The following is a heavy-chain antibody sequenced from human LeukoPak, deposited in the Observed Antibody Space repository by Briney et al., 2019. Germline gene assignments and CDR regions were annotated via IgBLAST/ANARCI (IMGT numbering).Heavy chain of an antibody. Sequence: SETLSLTCTVSGGSISSSSYYWGWIRQPPGKGLEWIGSIYYSGSTYYNPSFKSRVTISSDTSKNQFSLKLSSVTAADTAAYYCARETYSGYGGGYFDYWGQGTLVTVSS. J-gene: IGHJ4*02. V-gene: IGHV4-39*07. D-gene: IGHD5-12*01. CDR2: IYYSGST. CDR1: GGSISSSSYY. CDR3: ARETYSGYGGGYFDY.